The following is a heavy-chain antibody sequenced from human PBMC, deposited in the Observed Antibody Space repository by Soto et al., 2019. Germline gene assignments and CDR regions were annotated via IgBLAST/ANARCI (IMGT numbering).Heavy chain of an antibody. CDR1: GGTFSSYA. CDR3: ARDALSITMVRGGNPYYYYGMDG. D-gene: IGHD3-10*01. Sequence: ASVKVSCKASGGTFSSYAISSVRQAPGQGLEWMGGIIPIFGTANYAQKFQGRVTITADESTSTAYMELSSLRSEDTAVYYCARDALSITMVRGGNPYYYYGMDGWGQGTTVSVSS. J-gene: IGHJ6*02. CDR2: IIPIFGTA. V-gene: IGHV1-69*13.